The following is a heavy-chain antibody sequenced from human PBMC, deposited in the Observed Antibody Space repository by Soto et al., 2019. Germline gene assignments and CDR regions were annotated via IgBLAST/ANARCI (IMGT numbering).Heavy chain of an antibody. Sequence: GGSLRLSCAASGFTFSSYAMHWVRQAPGKGLEYVSAISSNGGSTYYANYVKGRFTISRDNSKNTLCLQMGSLRAEDMAVYYCARDRYCSSTNCFSAFDIWGQGTMVTVSS. V-gene: IGHV3-64*01. D-gene: IGHD2-2*01. J-gene: IGHJ3*02. CDR3: ARDRYCSSTNCFSAFDI. CDR1: GFTFSSYA. CDR2: ISSNGGST.